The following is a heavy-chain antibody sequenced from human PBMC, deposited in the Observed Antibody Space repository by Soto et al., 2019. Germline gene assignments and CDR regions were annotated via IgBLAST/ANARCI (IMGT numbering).Heavy chain of an antibody. J-gene: IGHJ3*02. CDR3: ARDVDSTILKPNDAFGI. CDR2: IYYSGST. Sequence: QVQLQESGPGLVKPSQTVSLTCTVSGGSIFGGDYSWSWIRQSPGKGLQWVGSIYYSGSTYYNPSLKSRVTISVDTSKNNFSLKLSSVTAADTAVYYCARDVDSTILKPNDAFGIWGQGTMVTVSS. CDR1: GGSIFGGDYS. V-gene: IGHV4-30-4*01. D-gene: IGHD5-18*01.